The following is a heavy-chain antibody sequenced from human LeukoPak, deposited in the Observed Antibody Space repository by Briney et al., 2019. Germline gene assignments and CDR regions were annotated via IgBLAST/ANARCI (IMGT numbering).Heavy chain of an antibody. D-gene: IGHD3-16*01. V-gene: IGHV3-23*01. CDR1: GFTFSNYA. J-gene: IGHJ6*02. CDR2: ITSSAGST. Sequence: GSLRLSCAASGFTFSNYAMSWVRQGPGQGLEWVSGITSSAGSTYYADSVKGRFTVSRDNSRNTLFLHMNSLTAEDTAVYYCAKDMTSGGPYGLDVWGLGTTVTVSS. CDR3: AKDMTSGGPYGLDV.